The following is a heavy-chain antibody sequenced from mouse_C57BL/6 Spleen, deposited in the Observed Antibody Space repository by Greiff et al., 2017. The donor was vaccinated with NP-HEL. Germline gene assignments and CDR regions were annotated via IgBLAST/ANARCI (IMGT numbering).Heavy chain of an antibody. J-gene: IGHJ3*01. CDR2: INPNNGGT. CDR3: ARRDGNPLAY. CDR1: GYTFTDYN. V-gene: IGHV1-18*01. Sequence: EVQLQQSGPELVKPGASVKIPCKASGYTFTDYNMDWVKQSHGKSLEWIGDINPNNGGTIYNQKFKGKATLTVDMSSSTAYMELRSLTSEDTAVYYCARRDGNPLAYWGQGTRVTVAA. D-gene: IGHD2-1*01.